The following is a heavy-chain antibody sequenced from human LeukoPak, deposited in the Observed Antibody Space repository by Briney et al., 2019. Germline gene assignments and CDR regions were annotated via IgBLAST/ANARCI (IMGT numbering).Heavy chain of an antibody. CDR1: GFTFSSYA. J-gene: IGHJ6*03. Sequence: PGGSLRLSCAASGFTFSSYAMSWVRQAPGKGLEWVSAISGSGSTNYADSVKGRFTISRDNSKNTLYLQMNSLRAEDTAVYYCARDSKTGLYYRRYHYMDVWGKGTTVTVSS. CDR3: ARDSKTGLYYRRYHYMDV. CDR2: ISGSGST. V-gene: IGHV3-23*01. D-gene: IGHD3-22*01.